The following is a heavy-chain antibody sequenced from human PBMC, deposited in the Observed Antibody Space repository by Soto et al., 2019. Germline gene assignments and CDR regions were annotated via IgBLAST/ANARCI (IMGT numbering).Heavy chain of an antibody. V-gene: IGHV3-23*01. CDR3: AKAPVAPAWYFDL. CDR1: GFTFRSYA. J-gene: IGHJ2*01. CDR2: ISGSGIST. Sequence: DVQLLESGGGLVQPGGSLRLSCAASGFTFRSYAMSWVRQAPGKGLEWVSGISGSGISTHYADSVKGRFTVSRDNSKNTLYRKMNGLRAEDTAVYNCAKAPVAPAWYFDLWGRGTLVTVSS.